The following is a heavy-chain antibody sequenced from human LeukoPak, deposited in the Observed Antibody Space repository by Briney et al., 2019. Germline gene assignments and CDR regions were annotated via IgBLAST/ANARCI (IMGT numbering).Heavy chain of an antibody. Sequence: PGESLKISCKGSGYSFTSYWIGWVRQMPGKGPEWMGIIHPDDSDTRYSPSIQGQVTISADKSISTAYLQWSSLKASDTAMYYCARPASSFTPDAFDIWGQGTMVTVSS. CDR2: IHPDDSDT. J-gene: IGHJ3*02. D-gene: IGHD3-16*02. CDR3: ARPASSFTPDAFDI. CDR1: GYSFTSYW. V-gene: IGHV5-51*01.